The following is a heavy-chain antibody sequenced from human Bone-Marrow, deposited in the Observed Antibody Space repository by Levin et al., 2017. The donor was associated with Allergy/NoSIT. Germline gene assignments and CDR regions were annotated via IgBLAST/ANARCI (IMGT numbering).Heavy chain of an antibody. Sequence: SETLSLTCTVSGGSISSYYWSWIRQPPGKGLEWIGYIYYSGSTNYNPSLKSRVTISVDTSKNQFSLKLSSVTAADTAVYYCARGKRGDYYYYYYMDVWGKGTTVTVSS. V-gene: IGHV4-59*01. CDR2: IYYSGST. D-gene: IGHD3-16*01. CDR3: ARGKRGDYYYYYYMDV. CDR1: GGSISSYY. J-gene: IGHJ6*03.